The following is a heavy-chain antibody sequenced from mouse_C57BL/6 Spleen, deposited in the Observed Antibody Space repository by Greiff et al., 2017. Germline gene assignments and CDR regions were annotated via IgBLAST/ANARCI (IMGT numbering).Heavy chain of an antibody. Sequence: QVQLKQSGAELVRPGSSVKLSCKASGYTFTSYWMDWVKQRPGQGLEWIGNIYPSDSETHYNQKFKDKATLTVDKSSSTAYMQLSSLTSEDSAVYYCARGQLNYFDYWGQGTTLTVSS. CDR1: GYTFTSYW. J-gene: IGHJ2*01. D-gene: IGHD3-2*02. V-gene: IGHV1-61*01. CDR3: ARGQLNYFDY. CDR2: IYPSDSET.